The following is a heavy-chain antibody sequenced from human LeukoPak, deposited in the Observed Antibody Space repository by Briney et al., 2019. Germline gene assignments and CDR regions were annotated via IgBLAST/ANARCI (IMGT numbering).Heavy chain of an antibody. V-gene: IGHV4-59*08. CDR1: GGSISSYY. CDR3: ARAVTTNPPSYYYYYYMDV. CDR2: IYYSGST. Sequence: SETLSLTCTVSGGSISSYYWSWIRQPPGKGLEWIGYIYYSGSTNYNPSLKSRVTISVDTSKNQFPLKLSSVTAADTAVYYCARAVTTNPPSYYYYYYMDVWGKGTTVTVSS. J-gene: IGHJ6*03. D-gene: IGHD4-11*01.